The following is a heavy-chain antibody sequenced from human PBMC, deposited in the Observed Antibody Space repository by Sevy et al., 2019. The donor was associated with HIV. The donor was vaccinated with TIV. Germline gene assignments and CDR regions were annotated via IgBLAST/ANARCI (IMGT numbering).Heavy chain of an antibody. V-gene: IGHV1-24*01. CDR1: GYTLTELS. J-gene: IGHJ4*02. D-gene: IGHD6-19*01. CDR2: FDPEDGET. CDR3: ATNSPGYSSGWYLSLEV. Sequence: ASVKVSCKVSGYTLTELSMHWVRQAPGKGLEWMGGFDPEDGETIYAQKFQGRVTMTEDTSTDTAYMELSSLRSEDTAVYYCATNSPGYSSGWYLSLEVWGQGTLVTVSS.